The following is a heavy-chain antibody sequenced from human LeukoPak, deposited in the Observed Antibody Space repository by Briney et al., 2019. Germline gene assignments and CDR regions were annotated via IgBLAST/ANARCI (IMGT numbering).Heavy chain of an antibody. Sequence: GASVKVSCKASGYTFTSYAMNWVRQAPGQGLEWMGWINTNTGNPTYAQGFTGRFVFSLDTSVSTAYLQISSLKAEDTAVYYCAREIKDYGDLSSDYWGQGTLVTVSS. CDR3: AREIKDYGDLSSDY. J-gene: IGHJ4*02. V-gene: IGHV7-4-1*02. CDR2: INTNTGNP. CDR1: GYTFTSYA. D-gene: IGHD4-17*01.